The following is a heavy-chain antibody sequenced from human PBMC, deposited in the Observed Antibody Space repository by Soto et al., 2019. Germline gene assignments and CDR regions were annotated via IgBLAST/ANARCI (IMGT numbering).Heavy chain of an antibody. V-gene: IGHV1-8*01. CDR3: ARRKVRGEKIDI. J-gene: IGHJ3*02. CDR1: GYTFTSYD. D-gene: IGHD3-10*01. Sequence: ASVKVSRKASGYTFTSYDINWVRQATGQGLEWMGWMNPNSGNTGYAQKFQGRVTMTRNTSISTAYMELSSLRSEDTAVYYCARRKVRGEKIDIWGQGTMVTVSS. CDR2: MNPNSGNT.